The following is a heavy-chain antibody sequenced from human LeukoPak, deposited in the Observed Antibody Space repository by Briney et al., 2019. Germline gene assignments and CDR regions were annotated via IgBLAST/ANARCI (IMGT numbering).Heavy chain of an antibody. CDR2: ISSGGDT. CDR3: GWLTS. V-gene: IGHV3-53*01. CDR1: GFTVSTNY. D-gene: IGHD3-22*01. Sequence: GGSLRLSCADSGFTVSTNYMSWVRQAPGEGLEWVSVISSGGDTYYADSVKGRFTISRENSKNTMYLQRNSLRSEDTPRHYSGWLTSWGQGTLVSVSS. J-gene: IGHJ4*02.